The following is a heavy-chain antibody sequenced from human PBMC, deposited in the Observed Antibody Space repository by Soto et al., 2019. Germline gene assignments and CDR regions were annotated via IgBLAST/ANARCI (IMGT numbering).Heavy chain of an antibody. CDR2: INPIFGTP. Sequence: SVKVSCKASGYTFNSYAINWVRQAPGQGLEWMGGINPIFGTPNYPQKFQGRLTITADASTSTAYMELNSLISEDTAVYYCARFRGGSSLAYYFDYWGQGTLVTVSS. CDR1: GYTFNSYA. V-gene: IGHV1-69*13. D-gene: IGHD6-6*01. CDR3: ARFRGGSSLAYYFDY. J-gene: IGHJ4*02.